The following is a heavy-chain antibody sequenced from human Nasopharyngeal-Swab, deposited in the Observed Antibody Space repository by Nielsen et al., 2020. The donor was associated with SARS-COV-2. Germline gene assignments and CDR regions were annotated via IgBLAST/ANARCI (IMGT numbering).Heavy chain of an antibody. CDR2: IGIAGDT. V-gene: IGHV3-13*01. D-gene: IGHD3-10*01. Sequence: GSLRLSWAASGFTFSSYEIHWVRQVPGKSLEWVSAIGIAGDTFYGDPVKGRFTISRENGKDSSYLQMNSLRAGDTAVYYCVREWGSGMSHFDLWGRGTQVTVSS. CDR3: VREWGSGMSHFDL. J-gene: IGHJ2*01. CDR1: GFTFSSYE.